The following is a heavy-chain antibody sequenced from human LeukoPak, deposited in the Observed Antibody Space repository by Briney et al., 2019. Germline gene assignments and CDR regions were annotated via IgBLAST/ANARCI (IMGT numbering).Heavy chain of an antibody. V-gene: IGHV4-34*01. D-gene: IGHD3-10*01. CDR1: GGSFSGYY. J-gene: IGHJ4*02. CDR2: INHSGST. Sequence: PSETLSLTCAVYGGSFSGYYWSWIRQPPGKGLEWIGEINHSGSTNYNPSLKSQVTISVDMSKNQFSLRLKSVTAADTAVYYCARGALLWFGAKMEYYFDSWGQGTPLTVSS. CDR3: ARGALLWFGAKMEYYFDS.